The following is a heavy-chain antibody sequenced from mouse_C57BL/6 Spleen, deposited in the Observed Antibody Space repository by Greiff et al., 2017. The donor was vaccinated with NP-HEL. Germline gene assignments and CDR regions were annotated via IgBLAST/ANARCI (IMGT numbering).Heavy chain of an antibody. CDR3: ARGGYTFYAMDY. CDR1: GYSITSGYD. J-gene: IGHJ4*01. CDR2: ISYSGST. V-gene: IGHV3-1*01. Sequence: EVKLQESGPGMVKPSQSLSLTCTVTGYSITSGYDWHWIRHFPGNKLEWMGYISYSGSTNYNSSLKSRISITHDTSKNHFFLKLYSVTTEDTATYYCARGGYTFYAMDYWGQGTSVTVSS. D-gene: IGHD5-1-1*01.